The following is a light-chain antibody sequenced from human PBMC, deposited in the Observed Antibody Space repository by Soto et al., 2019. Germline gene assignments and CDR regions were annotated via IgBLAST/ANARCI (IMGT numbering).Light chain of an antibody. Sequence: QPVLTQPPSVSGAPGQRVTISCTGSSSNIGADYDIHWYQHLPGTAPKLLIYANINRPSGVPDRFSGSKSGTSASLAITELQAEDEADYYCAAWDDSLNGVVFGGGTKLTVL. CDR2: ANI. J-gene: IGLJ3*02. V-gene: IGLV1-40*01. CDR1: SSNIGADYD. CDR3: AAWDDSLNGVV.